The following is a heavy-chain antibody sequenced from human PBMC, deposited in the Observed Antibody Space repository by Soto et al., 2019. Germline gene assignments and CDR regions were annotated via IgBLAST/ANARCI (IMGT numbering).Heavy chain of an antibody. CDR1: VCTFSSYL. CDR2: IKQDGSEK. D-gene: IGHD4-4*01. J-gene: IGHJ6*02. Sequence: VVSLRLSCSASVCTFSSYLISWFRQAPVNWLEWVANIKQDGSEKYYVDSVKGRFTISRDNAKNSLYLQMNSLRAEDTAVYYCARETHYSKSDYYGMDVWGQGPPVTVSS. V-gene: IGHV3-7*03. CDR3: ARETHYSKSDYYGMDV.